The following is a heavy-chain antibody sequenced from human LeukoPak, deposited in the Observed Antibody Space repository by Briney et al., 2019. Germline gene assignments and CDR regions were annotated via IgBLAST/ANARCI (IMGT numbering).Heavy chain of an antibody. V-gene: IGHV3-48*04. CDR2: ISSSSSTI. D-gene: IGHD4-17*01. Sequence: GGSLRLSCAASGFTFSSYSMNWVRQAPGKGLEWVSYISSSSSTIYYADSVKGRFTISRDNAKNSLYLQMNSLRAEDTAVYYCARDDYGDPDYWGQGTLVTVSS. J-gene: IGHJ4*02. CDR3: ARDDYGDPDY. CDR1: GFTFSSYS.